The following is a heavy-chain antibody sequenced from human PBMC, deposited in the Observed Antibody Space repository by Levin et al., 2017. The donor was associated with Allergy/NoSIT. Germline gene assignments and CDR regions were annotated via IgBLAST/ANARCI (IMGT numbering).Heavy chain of an antibody. V-gene: IGHV3-74*01. Sequence: GGSLRLSCAASGFTFSNYWMHWVRQAPGKGLVWVSHINSDGSNTNYADSVKGRFTISRDNAKNTLYLQMNSLRDEDTAVYYCARGGCSSTSCLDNWGQGTLVTVSP. CDR2: INSDGSNT. CDR1: GFTFSNYW. J-gene: IGHJ4*02. D-gene: IGHD2-2*01. CDR3: ARGGCSSTSCLDN.